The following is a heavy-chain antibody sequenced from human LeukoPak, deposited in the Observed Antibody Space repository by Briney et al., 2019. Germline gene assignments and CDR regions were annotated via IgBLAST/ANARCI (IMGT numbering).Heavy chain of an antibody. V-gene: IGHV3-7*01. CDR2: IKQDGSEK. CDR3: AREGGYCSSGSCFMDV. CDR1: GFTFRANW. J-gene: IGHJ6*03. D-gene: IGHD2-15*01. Sequence: PGGSLRLSCAASGFTFRANWMTWVRRAPGKGLEWVANIKQDGSEKQYVDSVRGRFTVSRDNAKNSLYLQMNSLRVEDTAVYFCAREGGYCSSGSCFMDVWGKGTTVIVSS.